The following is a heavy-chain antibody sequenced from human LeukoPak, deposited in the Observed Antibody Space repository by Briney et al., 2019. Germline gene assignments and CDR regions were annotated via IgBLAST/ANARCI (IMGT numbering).Heavy chain of an antibody. CDR1: GGSISSYY. Sequence: SETLSLTCTVSGGSISSYYWSWIRQPPGKGLEWIGYIYYSGSTNYNPSLKSRVTISVDTSKNQFSLKLSSVTAADTAVYYCARSLTTVTNSFDYWGQGTLVTVSS. D-gene: IGHD4-17*01. V-gene: IGHV4-59*08. CDR3: ARSLTTVTNSFDY. J-gene: IGHJ4*02. CDR2: IYYSGST.